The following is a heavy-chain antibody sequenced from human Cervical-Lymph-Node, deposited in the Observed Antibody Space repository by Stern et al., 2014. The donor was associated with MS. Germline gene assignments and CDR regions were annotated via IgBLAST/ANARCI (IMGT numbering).Heavy chain of an antibody. Sequence: EVQLVESGGGLVQPGGSLRLSCEASGFTISEYWMHWVRQAPGKGLLWVAGINSDGNVTYYADFVEGRFTISRDNVKKTVYLQLNNLRVEDTAVYCCANWNYLLWGQGTLVTVSS. V-gene: IGHV3-74*02. CDR3: ANWNYLL. CDR2: INSDGNVT. J-gene: IGHJ4*02. CDR1: GFTISEYW. D-gene: IGHD1-7*01.